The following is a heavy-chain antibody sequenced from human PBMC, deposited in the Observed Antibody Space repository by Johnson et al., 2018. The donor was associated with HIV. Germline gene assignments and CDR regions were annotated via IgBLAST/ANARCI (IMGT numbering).Heavy chain of an antibody. CDR3: ARGGWGDAFDI. CDR1: GFTFSTYA. CDR2: ISGGGGST. D-gene: IGHD3-16*01. Sequence: VQLVESGGGLVQPGGSLRLSCAASGFTFSTYAMSWVRQAPGRGLEWVSAISGGGGSTYYADSVKGRFTISRDNAKNSLHLQMNSLRAEDTAVYYCARGGWGDAFDIWGQGTMVTVSS. J-gene: IGHJ3*02. V-gene: IGHV3-23*04.